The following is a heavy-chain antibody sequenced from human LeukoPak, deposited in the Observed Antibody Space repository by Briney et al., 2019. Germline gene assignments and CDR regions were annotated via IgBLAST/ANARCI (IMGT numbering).Heavy chain of an antibody. D-gene: IGHD5-18*01. V-gene: IGHV3-21*01. Sequence: GGSLRLSCAASGFTFSSYSMNWVRQAPGKGLEWVSSISSSSSYIYYADPVKGRFTISRDNAKNSLYLQMNSLRAEDTAVYYCARGLSAQSGYSYGYPYYFDYWGQGTLVTVSS. CDR1: GFTFSSYS. CDR3: ARGLSAQSGYSYGYPYYFDY. CDR2: ISSSSSYI. J-gene: IGHJ4*02.